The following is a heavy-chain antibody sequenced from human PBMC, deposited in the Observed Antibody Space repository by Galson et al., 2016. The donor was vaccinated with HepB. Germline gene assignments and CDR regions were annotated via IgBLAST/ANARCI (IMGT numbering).Heavy chain of an antibody. CDR1: GLTFVDYD. D-gene: IGHD2-21*02. CDR2: IRSKAYGGTT. CDR3: TRWQDKTLVTPPFDY. V-gene: IGHV3-49*03. J-gene: IGHJ4*02. Sequence: SLRLSCATSGLTFVDYDMSWFRQAPGKGLERVGFIRSKAYGGTTEYAASVKGRFTISRDDSRSITYLQMNSLKTEDTAVYYCTRWQDKTLVTPPFDYWGQGALVTVSS.